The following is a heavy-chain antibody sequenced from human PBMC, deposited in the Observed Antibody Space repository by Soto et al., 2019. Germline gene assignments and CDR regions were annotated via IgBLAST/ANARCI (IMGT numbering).Heavy chain of an antibody. CDR1: GYTFTGYY. D-gene: IGHD3-3*01. CDR3: ARDRQRNTIFGVVLNSYYGMDV. J-gene: IGHJ6*02. V-gene: IGHV1-2*04. Sequence: ASVKVSCKASGYTFTGYYMHWVRQAPGQGLEWMGWINPNSGGTNYAQKFQGWVTMTRDTSISTAYMELSRLRSDDTAVYYCARDRQRNTIFGVVLNSYYGMDVWGQGTTVTLSS. CDR2: INPNSGGT.